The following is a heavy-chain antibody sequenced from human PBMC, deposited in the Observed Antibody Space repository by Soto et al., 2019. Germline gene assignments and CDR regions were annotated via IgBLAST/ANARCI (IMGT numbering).Heavy chain of an antibody. Sequence: ASVKVSCKASGYTFTSYGISWVRHAPGQGLEWMGWISANNGNTSYAQKHRGRVTMTTNTSTSTAYMELSSLRSEDTAVYHFSRGGVATSPINYYYYYMDVWGKGTTVTVSS. J-gene: IGHJ6*03. V-gene: IGHV1-18*01. CDR3: SRGGVATSPINYYYYYMDV. CDR2: ISANNGNT. D-gene: IGHD5-12*01. CDR1: GYTFTSYG.